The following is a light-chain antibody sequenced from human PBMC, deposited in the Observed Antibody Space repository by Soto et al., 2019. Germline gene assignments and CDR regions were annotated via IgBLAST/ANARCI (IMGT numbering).Light chain of an antibody. J-gene: IGKJ5*01. V-gene: IGKV3-15*01. Sequence: EIVMTQSPATLSVSPGERATLSCRASQSVSSNLAWYQQKPGQAPRLLIYGASTRATGIPARFSGSGSGTEFTLTISSPQSEDFAVYYWQQYNNWPPITFGQGTRLEIK. CDR2: GAS. CDR3: QQYNNWPPIT. CDR1: QSVSSN.